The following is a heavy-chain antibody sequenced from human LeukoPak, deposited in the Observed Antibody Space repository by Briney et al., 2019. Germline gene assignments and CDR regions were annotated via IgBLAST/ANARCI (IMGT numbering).Heavy chain of an antibody. J-gene: IGHJ4*02. CDR3: AKMGVYGSSGSGY. CDR1: GFTFSSYG. D-gene: IGHD6-13*01. CDR2: IRYDGSNK. Sequence: PGGSLRLSCAASGFTFSSYGMHWVRQAPGKGLEWVAFIRYDGSNKYYADSVKGRFTISRDNSKNTLYLQMNSLRAEDTAVYYCAKMGVYGSSGSGYWGQGTLVTVSS. V-gene: IGHV3-30*02.